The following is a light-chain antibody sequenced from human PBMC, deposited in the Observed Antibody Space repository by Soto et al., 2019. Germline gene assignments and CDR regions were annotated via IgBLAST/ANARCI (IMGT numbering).Light chain of an antibody. V-gene: IGKV3-15*01. Sequence: EIVMTQSPANLSVSPGERATLSCRASQSVSSNLAWYQQKPGQGPRLLIYGASTRATSIPARFSGSGSGTQFTLTINSLQSEDFAVYYCQQYNKWPPYTFGQGTKLAIK. J-gene: IGKJ2*01. CDR1: QSVSSN. CDR2: GAS. CDR3: QQYNKWPPYT.